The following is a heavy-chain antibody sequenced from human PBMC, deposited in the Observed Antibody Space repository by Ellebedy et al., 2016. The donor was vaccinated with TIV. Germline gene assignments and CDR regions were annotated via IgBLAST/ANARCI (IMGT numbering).Heavy chain of an antibody. CDR2: VGGGDDRT. V-gene: IGHV3-23*01. CDR1: GFTAFNFA. CDR3: AKGHTASFFYLFDS. Sequence: GESLKISCEASGFTAFNFAMSWVRQAPGKGLEWVLAVGGGDDRTFYADAVKGRFTISRDNSKNTVTLQMQSLRAEDTALYYCAKGHTASFFYLFDSWGQGTLVTVSS. J-gene: IGHJ5*01. D-gene: IGHD2-2*01.